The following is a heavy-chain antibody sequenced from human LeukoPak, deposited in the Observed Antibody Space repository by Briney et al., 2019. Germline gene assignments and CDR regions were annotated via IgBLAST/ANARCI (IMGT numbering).Heavy chain of an antibody. CDR1: GGSISSSSYY. CDR2: IYYSGST. V-gene: IGHV4-39*07. J-gene: IGHJ3*02. CDR3: ARDRGYYDSSGYPRAFDI. Sequence: PSETLSLTCTVSGGSISSSSYYWGWIRQPPWKGLEWIGSIYYSGSTYYNPSLKSRVTISVDTSKNQFSLKLSSVTAADTAVYYCARDRGYYDSSGYPRAFDIWGQGTMVTVSS. D-gene: IGHD3-22*01.